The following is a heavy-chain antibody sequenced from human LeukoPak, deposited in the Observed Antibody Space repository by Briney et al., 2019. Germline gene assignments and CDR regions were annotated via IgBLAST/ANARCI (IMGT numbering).Heavy chain of an antibody. Sequence: SETLSLTCTVSGGSISSSSYYWGWIRQPPGKGLEWIGSIYYSGSTYYNPSLKSRVTISVDTSKNQFSLKLSSVTAADTAVYYCARHVRGGGYSYGSSPKYNWFDPWGQGTLVTVSS. CDR1: GGSISSSSYY. CDR3: ARHVRGGGYSYGSSPKYNWFDP. CDR2: IYYSGST. J-gene: IGHJ5*02. D-gene: IGHD5-18*01. V-gene: IGHV4-39*01.